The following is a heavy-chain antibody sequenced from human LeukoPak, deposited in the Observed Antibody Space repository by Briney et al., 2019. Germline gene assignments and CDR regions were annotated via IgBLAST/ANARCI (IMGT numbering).Heavy chain of an antibody. CDR2: IYYSGST. CDR3: AREHYSGYCSGGSCYDFDY. Sequence: PSETLSLTCTVSGGSISSSSYYWDWIRQPPGKGLEWIGSIYYSGSTYYNPSLKSRVTISVDTSKNQFSLKLSSVTAADTAVYYCAREHYSGYCSGGSCYDFDYWGQGTLVTVSS. J-gene: IGHJ4*02. CDR1: GGSISSSSYY. V-gene: IGHV4-39*07. D-gene: IGHD2-15*01.